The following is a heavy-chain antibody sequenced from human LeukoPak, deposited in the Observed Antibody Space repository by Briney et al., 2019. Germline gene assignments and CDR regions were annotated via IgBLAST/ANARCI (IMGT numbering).Heavy chain of an antibody. CDR3: ARRGYSGSDPPDS. J-gene: IGHJ5*01. Sequence: PGGSLRLSCVASGFAYSSYTMNWVRQAPGKGLEWVSYISSGSVSLYYADSVKGRFTISRDNAKNSLYLQMDSLRAEDTAVYYCARRGYSGSDPPDSWGQGTLVTVSS. CDR2: ISSGSVSL. D-gene: IGHD5-12*01. V-gene: IGHV3-21*01. CDR1: GFAYSSYT.